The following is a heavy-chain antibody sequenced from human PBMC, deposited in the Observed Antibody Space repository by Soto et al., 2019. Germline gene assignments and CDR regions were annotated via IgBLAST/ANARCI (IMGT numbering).Heavy chain of an antibody. V-gene: IGHV4-31*03. CDR1: GGSISSGGYY. CDR2: IYYSGST. J-gene: IGHJ6*02. Sequence: SETLSLTCTVSGGSISSGGYYWSWIRQHPGKGLEWIGYIYYSGSTYYNPSLKSRVTISVDTSKNQFSLKLSSVTASDTAVYYCARDRTAVADYGRDVCGQGTTVTVS. D-gene: IGHD6-19*01. CDR3: ARDRTAVADYGRDV.